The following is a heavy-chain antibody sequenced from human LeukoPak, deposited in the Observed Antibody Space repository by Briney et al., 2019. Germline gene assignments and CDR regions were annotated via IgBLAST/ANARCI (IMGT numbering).Heavy chain of an antibody. Sequence: PSETLSLTCTVSGGSISSSSYYWGWIRQPPGKGLEWIGSIYYSGSTYYNPSLKSRVTISVDTSKNQFSLKLSSVTAADTAVYYCARGYYDKSDAFDIWGQGTMVTVSS. J-gene: IGHJ3*02. CDR3: ARGYYDKSDAFDI. V-gene: IGHV4-39*07. CDR2: IYYSGST. CDR1: GGSISSSSYY. D-gene: IGHD3-22*01.